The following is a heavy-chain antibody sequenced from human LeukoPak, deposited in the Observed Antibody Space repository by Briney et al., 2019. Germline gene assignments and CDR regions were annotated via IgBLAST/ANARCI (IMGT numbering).Heavy chain of an antibody. D-gene: IGHD6-19*01. CDR2: INPNSGGA. J-gene: IGHJ5*02. CDR1: GYTFTSYG. V-gene: IGHV1-2*06. Sequence: ASVKVPCKASGYTFTSYGISWVRQAPGQGLEWMGRINPNSGGANFAQKFQGRVTMTRDTSISTAYMELSRLRSDDTAVYFCARDHDKAVAASNWFDPWGQGTLVIVSS. CDR3: ARDHDKAVAASNWFDP.